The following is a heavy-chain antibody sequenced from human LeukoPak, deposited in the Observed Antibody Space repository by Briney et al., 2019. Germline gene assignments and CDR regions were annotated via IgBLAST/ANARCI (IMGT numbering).Heavy chain of an antibody. J-gene: IGHJ3*02. CDR2: IIPIFGTA. Sequence: ASVKVSFKASGGTFSSYAISWVRQAPGQGLEWMGGIIPIFGTANYAQKFQGRVTITADESTSTAYMELSSLRSEDTAVYYCARGAVATRAFDIWGQGTMVTVSS. V-gene: IGHV1-69*13. D-gene: IGHD5-12*01. CDR3: ARGAVATRAFDI. CDR1: GGTFSSYA.